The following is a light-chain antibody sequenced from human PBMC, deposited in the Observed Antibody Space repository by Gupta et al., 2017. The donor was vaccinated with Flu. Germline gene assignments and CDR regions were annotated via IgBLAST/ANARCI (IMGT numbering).Light chain of an antibody. CDR1: QSISSW. V-gene: IGKV1-5*03. CDR3: QQDSTSALT. CDR2: KAS. J-gene: IGKJ4*01. Sequence: DIQMTQSPSTLSASVGDRVTITCRASQSISSWLAWYQQKPGKAPKILIQKASNLESGVPSRFNGSGSGTEFTLTISILQPDDFAAYYCQQDSTSALTFGGGTKVEIE.